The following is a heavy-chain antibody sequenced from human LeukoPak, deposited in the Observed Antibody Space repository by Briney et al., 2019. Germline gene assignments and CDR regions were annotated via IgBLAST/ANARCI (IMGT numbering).Heavy chain of an antibody. CDR3: ARESSDYYGSGTYYPGYYYSGMDV. V-gene: IGHV4-39*07. CDR1: GGSISNNNYY. D-gene: IGHD3-10*01. J-gene: IGHJ6*02. Sequence: NPSETLSLTCTVSGGSISNNNYYWAWIRQSPGRGLEWIGSMLYSGDTYYNPSLRSRVTKSVDTSKNQFSLRLSSVTAADTAVYYCARESSDYYGSGTYYPGYYYSGMDVWGQGTTVIVSS. CDR2: MLYSGDT.